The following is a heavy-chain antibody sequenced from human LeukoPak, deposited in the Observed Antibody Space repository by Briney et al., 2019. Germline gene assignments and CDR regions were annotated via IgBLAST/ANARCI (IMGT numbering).Heavy chain of an antibody. CDR3: ARGGTTVTPGLLWFDP. J-gene: IGHJ5*02. CDR1: GGSISSHY. Sequence: SETLSLTCSVSGGSISSHYWSWIRQPPGKGLEWIGYIYYSGSTKYNPSLKSRVTISVDTSKNQFSLKLSSVTAADTAVYFCARGGTTVTPGLLWFDPWGQGTLVTVSS. D-gene: IGHD4-17*01. CDR2: IYYSGST. V-gene: IGHV4-59*11.